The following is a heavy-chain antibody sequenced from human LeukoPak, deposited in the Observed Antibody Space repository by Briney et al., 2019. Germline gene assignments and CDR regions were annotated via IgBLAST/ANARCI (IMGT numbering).Heavy chain of an antibody. CDR1: GFTFSSYA. J-gene: IGHJ5*02. CDR2: ISGSGGST. D-gene: IGHD3-3*01. Sequence: GGSLRLSCAASGFTFSSYAMSWVRQAPGKGLEWVSAISGSGGSTYYADSVKGRFTISRDNSKNTLYLQMNSLRAEDTAVYYCAKHAYYDFWSGYEPDDSIDPWGQGTLVTVSS. CDR3: AKHAYYDFWSGYEPDDSIDP. V-gene: IGHV3-23*01.